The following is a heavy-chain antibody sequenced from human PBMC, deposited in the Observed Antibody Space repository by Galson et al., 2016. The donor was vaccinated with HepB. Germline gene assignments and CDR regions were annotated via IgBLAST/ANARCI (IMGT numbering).Heavy chain of an antibody. D-gene: IGHD3-22*01. CDR2: VYWDDDK. CDR3: ARTIVVACLYYFDY. CDR1: GFSLTTYTVG. Sequence: PALVKPTQTLTLTCTFSGFSLTTYTVGVGWIRQPPGKALEWLALVYWDDDKRYSPSLKSRLTITKDTSKNQVVLTMTNLDPVDTATYYCARTIVVACLYYFDYWGQGSLVTVSS. J-gene: IGHJ4*02. V-gene: IGHV2-5*02.